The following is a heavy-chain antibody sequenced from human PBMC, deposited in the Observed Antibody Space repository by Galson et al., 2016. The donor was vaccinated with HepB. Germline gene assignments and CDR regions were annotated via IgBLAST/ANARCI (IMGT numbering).Heavy chain of an antibody. CDR2: ISGSGGST. J-gene: IGHJ4*02. Sequence: SLRLSCAASGVTFSSCVMSWVRQAPGREPEWVSAISGSGGSTYYSDSVKGRFAISRDNSKNTLYLQMNSLRADDTAVYYCVKDQHDSSGYYLGVDYWGQGTLVTVSS. CDR3: VKDQHDSSGYYLGVDY. CDR1: GVTFSSCV. D-gene: IGHD3-22*01. V-gene: IGHV3-23*01.